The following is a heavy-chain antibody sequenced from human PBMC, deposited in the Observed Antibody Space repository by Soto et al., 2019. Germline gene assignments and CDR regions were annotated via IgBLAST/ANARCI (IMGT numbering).Heavy chain of an antibody. V-gene: IGHV4-30-4*08. CDR3: ARLWGYYNDY. CDR1: GGSISSGDYY. J-gene: IGHJ4*02. D-gene: IGHD3-22*01. Sequence: SETLSLTCTVSGGSISSGDYYWSWIRQPPGKGLEWIGYIYYSGDTSYNPSLKSRVTISIDTSKNQFSLKLSSVTAADTAVYYCARLWGYYNDYWGQGTLVTVSS. CDR2: IYYSGDT.